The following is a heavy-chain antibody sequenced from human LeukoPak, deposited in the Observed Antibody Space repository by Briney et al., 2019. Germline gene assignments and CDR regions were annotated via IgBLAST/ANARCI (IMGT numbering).Heavy chain of an antibody. D-gene: IGHD4-17*01. J-gene: IGHJ4*02. V-gene: IGHV3-30*02. CDR2: IRYDGSNK. CDR1: GFTFRSYG. Sequence: GGSLRLSCAASGFTFRSYGMHWVRQAPGKGLEWVAFIRYDGSNKYYADSVKGRFTISRDNSKNTLYLQMNSLRAEDTAVYYCAKVFTTSFDYWGQGTLVTVSS. CDR3: AKVFTTSFDY.